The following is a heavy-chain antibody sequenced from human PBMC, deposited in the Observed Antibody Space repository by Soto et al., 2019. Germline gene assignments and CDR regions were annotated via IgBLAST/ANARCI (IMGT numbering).Heavy chain of an antibody. CDR2: IYYSGST. CDR3: ARGTDSSSWHFDY. J-gene: IGHJ4*02. D-gene: IGHD6-13*01. CDR1: GGSISSGGYY. Sequence: SETVSFTCTVSGGSISSGGYYWSWIRQHPGKGLELIGYIYYSGSTYYNPSLKSRVTISVDTSKNQFSLKLSSVTAADTAVYYCARGTDSSSWHFDYWGQGTLVTVSS. V-gene: IGHV4-31*03.